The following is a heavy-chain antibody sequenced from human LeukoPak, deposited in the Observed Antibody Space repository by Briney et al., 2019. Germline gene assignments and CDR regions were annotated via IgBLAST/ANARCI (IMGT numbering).Heavy chain of an antibody. J-gene: IGHJ2*01. V-gene: IGHV4-4*07. CDR3: ARDLWVGELKPFWYFDL. CDR2: MYVDGSA. Sequence: SETLSLTCTVSHGSNRSYYWSWIRQSAGKGLEWIGRMYVDGSAKYNPSFKSRVTMSVDTSKSHFSLKLNSVTAADTAVYYCARDLWVGELKPFWYFDLWGRGTLVTVSS. D-gene: IGHD3-10*01. CDR1: HGSNRSYY.